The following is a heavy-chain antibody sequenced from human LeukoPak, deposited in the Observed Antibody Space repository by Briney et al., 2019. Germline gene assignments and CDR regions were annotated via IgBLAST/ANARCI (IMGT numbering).Heavy chain of an antibody. CDR3: ARENTYCGGDCYSAFDY. CDR2: INSDGSST. V-gene: IGHV3-74*01. CDR1: GFTFSSYW. D-gene: IGHD2-21*02. J-gene: IGHJ4*02. Sequence: GGSLRLSCAASGFTFSSYWMHWVRQAPGKGLVWVSRINSDGSSTSYADSVKGRFTISRDNAKNTPYLQMNSLRAEDTAVYYCARENTYCGGDCYSAFDYWGQGTLVTVSS.